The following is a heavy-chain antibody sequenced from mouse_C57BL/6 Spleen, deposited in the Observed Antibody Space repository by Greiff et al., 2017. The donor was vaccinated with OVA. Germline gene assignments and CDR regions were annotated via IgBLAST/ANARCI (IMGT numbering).Heavy chain of an antibody. D-gene: IGHD5-1-1*01. V-gene: IGHV3-3*01. Sequence: EVKLMESGPSLVRPSQTLSLTCTVTGFSINSDCYWIWIRQFPGNKLEYIGYTFYSGITYYNPSLESRTYITRDTSKNQFSLKLSSVTTDDTATYYCAKVYPNYYAMDYWGQGTSVTVSS. CDR2: TFYSGIT. J-gene: IGHJ4*01. CDR3: AKVYPNYYAMDY. CDR1: GFSINSDCY.